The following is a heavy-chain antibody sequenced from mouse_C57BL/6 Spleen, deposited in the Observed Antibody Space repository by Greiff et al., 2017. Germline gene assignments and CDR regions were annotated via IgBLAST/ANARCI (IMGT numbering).Heavy chain of an antibody. CDR1: GYTFTDYY. J-gene: IGHJ2*01. CDR2: IYPGSGNT. D-gene: IGHD2-14*01. V-gene: IGHV1-76*01. CDR3: AREVSKAFDY. Sequence: VQLVESGAELVRPGASVKLSCKASGYTFTDYYINWVKQRPGQGLEWIARIYPGSGNTYYNEKFKGKATLTAEKSSSTAYMQLSSLTSEDSAVYFCAREVSKAFDYWGQGTTLTVSS.